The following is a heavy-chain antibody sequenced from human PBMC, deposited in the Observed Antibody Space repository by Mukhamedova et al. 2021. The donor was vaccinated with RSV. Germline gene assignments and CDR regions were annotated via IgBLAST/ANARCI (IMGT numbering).Heavy chain of an antibody. Sequence: TNYSPSFQGHVTISADTSISTAYLQWSSLKASDTAMYYCAVTRGFDYWGQGTLVTVSS. D-gene: IGHD4-23*01. CDR3: AVTRGFDY. CDR2: T. V-gene: IGHV5-10-1*01. J-gene: IGHJ4*02.